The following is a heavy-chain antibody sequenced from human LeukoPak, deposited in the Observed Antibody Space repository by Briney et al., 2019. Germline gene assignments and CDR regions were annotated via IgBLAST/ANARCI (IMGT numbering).Heavy chain of an antibody. CDR1: GGSFSGYY. V-gene: IGHV4-34*01. CDR2: INHSGST. J-gene: IGHJ4*02. CDR3: AGVSEDRGTMVRGVSYFDY. Sequence: SETLSLTCAVYGGSFSGYYWSWIRQPPGKGLKWIGEINHSGSTNYNPSLKSRVTISVDTSKNQFSLKLSSVTAADTAVYYCAGVSEDRGTMVRGVSYFDYWGQGTLVTVSS. D-gene: IGHD3-10*01.